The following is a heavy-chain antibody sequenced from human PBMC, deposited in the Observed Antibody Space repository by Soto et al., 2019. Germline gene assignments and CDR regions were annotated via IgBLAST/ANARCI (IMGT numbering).Heavy chain of an antibody. CDR1: GFIFSNHG. V-gene: IGHV3-30*18. CDR3: AKSNSGYYYPTFDS. J-gene: IGHJ4*02. Sequence: QVQLVESGGGVVQPGRSLRLSCAASGFIFSNHGMHWVRQAPGKGLEWVAVISQDGNNKNYADSVKGRFTIARDNSKNTLYLQMNSLRTEDTSVYYCAKSNSGYYYPTFDSWGQGTLVTVSS. CDR2: ISQDGNNK. D-gene: IGHD3-22*01.